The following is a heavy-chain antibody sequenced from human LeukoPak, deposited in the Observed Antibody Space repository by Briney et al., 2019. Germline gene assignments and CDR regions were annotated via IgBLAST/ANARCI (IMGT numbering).Heavy chain of an antibody. Sequence: SETLSLTCAVYAGSFNDYYWTWIRQPPGKGLEWIGEIDHRGRSTYNPSLKSRVTISVDTSKNQFSLRLESVTAADTAVYYCARDSSSSTEYFQHWGQGTLVTVSS. CDR3: ARDSSSSTEYFQH. D-gene: IGHD6-13*01. CDR2: IDHRGRS. CDR1: AGSFNDYY. V-gene: IGHV4-34*01. J-gene: IGHJ1*01.